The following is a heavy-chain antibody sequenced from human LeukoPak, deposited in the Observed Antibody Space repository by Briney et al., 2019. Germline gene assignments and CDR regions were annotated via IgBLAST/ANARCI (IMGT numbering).Heavy chain of an antibody. J-gene: IGHJ4*02. Sequence: ASVKVSCKASGGTFSSYAISWVRQASGQGLEWMGRIIPILGIANYAQKFQGRVTITADKSTSTAYMELSSLRSEDPAVYYCARDPFAGYYDYWGQGTLVTVSS. CDR1: GGTFSSYA. V-gene: IGHV1-69*04. CDR3: ARDPFAGYYDY. D-gene: IGHD3-22*01. CDR2: IIPILGIA.